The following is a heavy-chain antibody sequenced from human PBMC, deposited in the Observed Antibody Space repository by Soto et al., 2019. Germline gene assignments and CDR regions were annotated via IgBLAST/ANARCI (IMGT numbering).Heavy chain of an antibody. CDR1: GFTFSSYG. V-gene: IGHV3-30*18. CDR2: ISYDGSNK. J-gene: IGHJ6*02. Sequence: PGGSLRLSCAACGFTFSSYGMHWVRQAPGKGLEWVAVISYDGSNKYYADSVKGRFTISRDNSKNTLYLQMNSLRAEDTAVYYCAKDDGGDYYYYGMDVWGQGTTVTVSS. D-gene: IGHD3-10*01. CDR3: AKDDGGDYYYYGMDV.